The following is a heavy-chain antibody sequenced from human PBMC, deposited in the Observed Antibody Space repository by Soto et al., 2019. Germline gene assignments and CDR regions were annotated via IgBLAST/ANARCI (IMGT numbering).Heavy chain of an antibody. CDR3: ARDLGGFPDY. J-gene: IGHJ4*02. CDR2: ISAYNGKR. V-gene: IGHV1-18*01. D-gene: IGHD5-12*01. Sequence: QVQLVQTGAEVKKPGASVKVSCKASGYSFTSYGISWVRQAPGQGLEWLGRISAYNGKRKYAQKFQGRVTMTTDTATSTAYMELRSLRSDDTAVYYCARDLGGFPDYWGQGTLVTVSS. CDR1: GYSFTSYG.